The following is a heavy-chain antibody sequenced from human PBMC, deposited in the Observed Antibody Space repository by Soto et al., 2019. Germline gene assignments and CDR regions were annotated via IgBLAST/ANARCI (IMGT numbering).Heavy chain of an antibody. J-gene: IGHJ6*03. CDR3: ARADYRTSLNHQGYYYYMDV. CDR1: GGSISSYY. Sequence: SETLSLTCTVSGGSISSYYWSWIRQPPGKGLEWIGYIYYSGSTNYNPSLKSRVTISVDTSKNQFSLKLSSVTAADTAVYYCARADYRTSLNHQGYYYYMDVWGKGTTVTVSS. V-gene: IGHV4-59*08. D-gene: IGHD4-4*01. CDR2: IYYSGST.